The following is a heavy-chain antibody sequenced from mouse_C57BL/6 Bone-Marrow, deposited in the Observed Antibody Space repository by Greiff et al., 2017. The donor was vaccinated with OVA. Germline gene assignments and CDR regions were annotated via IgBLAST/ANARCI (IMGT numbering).Heavy chain of an antibody. D-gene: IGHD1-2*01. CDR1: GYTFTDYE. Sequence: VQLQQSGAELVRPGASVTLSCKASGYTFTDYEMPWVKQTPVHGLEWIGAIDPETGGTDYNQKFKGKAILTADKSSSTAYMELRSLTSEDSAVYYCTIPHYYGRRYDWGQGTTLTVSS. CDR2: IDPETGGT. V-gene: IGHV1-15*01. J-gene: IGHJ2*01. CDR3: TIPHYYGRRYD.